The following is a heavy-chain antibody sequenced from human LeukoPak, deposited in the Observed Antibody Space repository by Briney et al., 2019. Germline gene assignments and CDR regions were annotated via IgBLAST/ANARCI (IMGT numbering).Heavy chain of an antibody. Sequence: PGGSLRLSCAASGFTFSGSSVHWVRQASGRGLEWVGRIRGKGDNYATVYAASVKGRFTISRDDSEDTAYLQMNSLKSEDTAVYYCTGIAINMWGQGTLVTVSS. CDR2: IRGKGDNYAT. CDR1: GFTFSGSS. V-gene: IGHV3-73*01. CDR3: TGIAINM. J-gene: IGHJ4*02. D-gene: IGHD6-13*01.